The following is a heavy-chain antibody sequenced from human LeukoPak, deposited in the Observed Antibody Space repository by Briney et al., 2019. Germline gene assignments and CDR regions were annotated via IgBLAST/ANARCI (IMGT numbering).Heavy chain of an antibody. CDR2: IYTSGST. J-gene: IGHJ6*03. V-gene: IGHV4-61*02. CDR3: AREPSDQLLYYYYMDV. CDR1: GGSISSGSYY. Sequence: PSETLSLTCTVSGGSISSGSYYWSWIRQPAGKGLEWIGRIYTSGSTNYNPSLKSRVTISVDTSKNQFSLKLSSVTAADTAVYYCAREPSDQLLYYYYMDVWGKGTTVTVSS. D-gene: IGHD2-2*01.